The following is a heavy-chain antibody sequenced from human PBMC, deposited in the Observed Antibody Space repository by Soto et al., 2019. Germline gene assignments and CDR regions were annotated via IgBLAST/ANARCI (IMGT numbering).Heavy chain of an antibody. CDR1: GFIFSNYW. J-gene: IGHJ4*02. CDR3: VRDSHGDY. Sequence: EVQLVESGGGLVQPGGSLRLSCAGSGFIFSNYWMHWVRQAPGKGLEWVSRIDHDGPTDYADSVRGRFTISRDNAENTLYLQMHSLSPEDTAVYYCVRDSHGDYWGQGTLVTVSS. V-gene: IGHV3-74*01. CDR2: IDHDGPT.